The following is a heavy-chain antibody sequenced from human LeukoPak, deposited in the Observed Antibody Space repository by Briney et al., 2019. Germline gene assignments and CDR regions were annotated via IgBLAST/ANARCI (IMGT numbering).Heavy chain of an antibody. CDR2: INHSGST. V-gene: IGHV4-34*01. J-gene: IGHJ4*02. CDR1: GGSFSGYY. Sequence: PSETLSLTCAVYGGSFSGYYWSWIRQPPGKGLEWIGEINHSGSTNYNPSLKSRVTISVDTSKNQFSLKLSSVTAADTAVYYCARGRWDFWSGYWLDYWGRGTLVTVSS. D-gene: IGHD3-3*01. CDR3: ARGRWDFWSGYWLDY.